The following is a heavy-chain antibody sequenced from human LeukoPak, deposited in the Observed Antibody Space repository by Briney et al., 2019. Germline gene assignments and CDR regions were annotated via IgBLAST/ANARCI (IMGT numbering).Heavy chain of an antibody. CDR2: YTGDANYNPT. J-gene: IGHJ2*01. CDR3: ARDSAPVRTSWYFDL. D-gene: IGHD1-14*01. CDR1: RVAFGCHY. Sequence: SETQSYTWADPRVAFGCHYRCWLHHSTRKALEWIGYYTGDANYNPTKYNPFLRSRGTISLDTSTNQFSLKLSSVTAADTAVYYCARDSAPVRTSWYFDLWGRGTLVTVSS. V-gene: IGHV4-59*11.